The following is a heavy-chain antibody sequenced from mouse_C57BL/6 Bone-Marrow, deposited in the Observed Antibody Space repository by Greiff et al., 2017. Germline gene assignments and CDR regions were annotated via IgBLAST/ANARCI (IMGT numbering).Heavy chain of an antibody. D-gene: IGHD1-1*01. V-gene: IGHV1-82*01. CDR1: GYAFRSSW. J-gene: IGHJ1*03. CDR2: IYPGDGDT. Sequence: QVQLQQSGPELVKPGASVKISCKASGYAFRSSWMNWVKQRPGKGLEWIGRIYPGDGDTNYNGKFKGKATLTADKSSSTAYMQLSSLTSEDSAVYFCARSGAITTVDWYFDVWGTGTTVTVSS. CDR3: ARSGAITTVDWYFDV.